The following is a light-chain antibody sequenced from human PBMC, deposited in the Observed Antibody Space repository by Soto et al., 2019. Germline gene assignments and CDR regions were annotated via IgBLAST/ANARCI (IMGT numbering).Light chain of an antibody. J-gene: IGKJ1*01. CDR3: YQYHSYWT. CDR2: DAS. Sequence: DFQMTQSPSTLSASVGDRVTITCRASQNIRSRLACVQQKPGKAPKLLIYDASSLESGGPQRFSGSRSGTEVTLTISSLQTDDFSTYYGYQYHSYWTGGRGTKVE. V-gene: IGKV1-5*01. CDR1: QNIRSR.